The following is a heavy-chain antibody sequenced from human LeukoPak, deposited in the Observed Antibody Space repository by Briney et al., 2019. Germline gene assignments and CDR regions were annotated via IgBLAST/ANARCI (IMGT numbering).Heavy chain of an antibody. V-gene: IGHV5-51*01. J-gene: IGHJ4*02. CDR2: IYPGDSDT. Sequence: AGESLKISCKGSGYNFTSYWIGWVRQMPGKGLEWMGIIYPGDSDTRYSPSFQGQVTISADKSISTASLQWSSLKASDTAMYYCARLLRNIAAAVYYFDYWGQGTLVTVSS. CDR3: ARLLRNIAAAVYYFDY. CDR1: GYNFTSYW. D-gene: IGHD6-13*01.